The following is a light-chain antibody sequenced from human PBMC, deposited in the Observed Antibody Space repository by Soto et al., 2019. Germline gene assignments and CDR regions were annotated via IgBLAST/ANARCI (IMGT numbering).Light chain of an antibody. J-gene: IGKJ1*01. CDR2: KAS. V-gene: IGKV1-5*03. CDR3: HQYHSYPLT. CDR1: QSISSW. Sequence: DIQMAQSPSTLSASVGDRVTITCRASQSISSWLAWYQQKPGQAPKLLFYKASTLQNCFPSRFSGSASGTDFTPTISSLQPDEFATYSSHQYHSYPLTFGHGTKVEIK.